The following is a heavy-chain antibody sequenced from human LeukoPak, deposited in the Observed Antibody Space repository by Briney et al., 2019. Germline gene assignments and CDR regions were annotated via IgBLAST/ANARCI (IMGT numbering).Heavy chain of an antibody. J-gene: IGHJ4*02. Sequence: GGSLRLSCAASGFSVSGNYMNWVAQAPGKGLEGVSITYNVGTTYYTDSVKGRFTISRDNSKKTLYLQMKSLRADGTAVYYCARGYGSGSYYFWGQGTLVTVSS. CDR2: TYNVGTT. V-gene: IGHV3-66*01. CDR3: ARGYGSGSYYF. CDR1: GFSVSGNY. D-gene: IGHD3-10*01.